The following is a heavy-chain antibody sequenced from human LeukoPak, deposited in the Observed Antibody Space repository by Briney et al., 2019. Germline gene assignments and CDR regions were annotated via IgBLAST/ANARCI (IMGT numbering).Heavy chain of an antibody. Sequence: GRSLRLSCAASGFTFSSFGMHWVRQAPGKGLEWVAVISYDGSTKYYADSVKGRFTISRDNSKNTLYLQMNSLRDEDTAGYYCAKREVRGTYLYYFDYWGQGTLVTVSS. J-gene: IGHJ4*02. V-gene: IGHV3-30*18. CDR2: ISYDGSTK. CDR1: GFTFSSFG. CDR3: AKREVRGTYLYYFDY. D-gene: IGHD3-16*01.